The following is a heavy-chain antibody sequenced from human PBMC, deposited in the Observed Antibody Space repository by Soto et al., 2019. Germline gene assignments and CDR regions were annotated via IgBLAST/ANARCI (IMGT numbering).Heavy chain of an antibody. CDR1: GFTFDDYA. CDR2: ISWNSGSI. J-gene: IGHJ6*03. CDR3: AKDGGPVTSNYMDV. V-gene: IGHV3-9*01. D-gene: IGHD2-21*02. Sequence: EVQLVESGGGLVQPGRSLRLSCAASGFTFDDYAMHWVRQAPGKGLEWVSGISWNSGSIGYADSVKGRFTISRDNAKNSPYLQMNSLRAEDTALYYCAKDGGPVTSNYMDVWGKGTTVTVSS.